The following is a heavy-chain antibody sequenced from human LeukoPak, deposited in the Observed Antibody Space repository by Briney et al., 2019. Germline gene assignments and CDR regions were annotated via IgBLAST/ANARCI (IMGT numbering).Heavy chain of an antibody. CDR3: AREEAVGGSACEGYGYYYGMDV. D-gene: IGHD2-15*01. CDR1: GFTFSSYG. V-gene: IGHV3-30*03. Sequence: GRSLRLSCAASGFTFSSYGMHWVRQAPGKGLEWVAVMSYDGSNKYYADSAKGRFTISRDNSKNTLYLQMNSLRAEETAVYYCAREEAVGGSACEGYGYYYGMDVWGQGTTVTVSS. J-gene: IGHJ6*02. CDR2: MSYDGSNK.